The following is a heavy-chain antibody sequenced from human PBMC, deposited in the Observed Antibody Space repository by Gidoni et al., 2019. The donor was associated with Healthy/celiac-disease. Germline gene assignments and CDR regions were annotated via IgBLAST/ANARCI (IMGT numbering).Heavy chain of an antibody. J-gene: IGHJ6*02. CDR1: GFTFCGYA. CDR2: ISGSGGST. V-gene: IGHV3-23*01. CDR3: ARTTVTTSYYYYGMDV. D-gene: IGHD4-17*01. Sequence: EVQLLEAGGGLVQPGGSLRRSCAASGFTFCGYAGSWVRQAPGKGLEWVSAISGSGGSTYYADSVKGRFTISRDNSKNTLYLQMNSLRAEDTAVYYCARTTVTTSYYYYGMDVWGQGTTVTVSS.